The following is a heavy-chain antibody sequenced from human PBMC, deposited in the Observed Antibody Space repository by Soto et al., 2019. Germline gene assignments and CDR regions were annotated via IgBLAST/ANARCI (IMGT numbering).Heavy chain of an antibody. CDR3: ARRRITTFGVVITGYGMDV. D-gene: IGHD3-3*01. V-gene: IGHV4-4*02. CDR2: IYHSGTA. Sequence: LSLTCAVSGDSISNNNCWNWVRQPPGKGLEWIGEIYHSGTANYNPSLKSRVTISLDKSNNQFSLTLNSVTAADTAVYYCARRRITTFGVVITGYGMDVWGQGTTVTVSS. CDR1: GDSISNNNC. J-gene: IGHJ6*02.